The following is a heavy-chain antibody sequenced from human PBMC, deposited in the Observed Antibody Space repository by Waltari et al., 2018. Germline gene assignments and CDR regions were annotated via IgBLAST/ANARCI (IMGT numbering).Heavy chain of an antibody. D-gene: IGHD4-17*01. V-gene: IGHV3-21*03. CDR1: GFTISSFG. CDR3: ARALTTPNDY. CDR2: TTNRNTYK. Sequence: EVQLVESGGGLVKPGGSLRLSCAASGFTISSFGMSWVRQAPGKGLEWVSSTTNRNTYKYYADSVKGRFTVSIDNAKNSLYLQMNSLRADDTAVYFCARALTTPNDYWGQGTLVTVSS. J-gene: IGHJ4*02.